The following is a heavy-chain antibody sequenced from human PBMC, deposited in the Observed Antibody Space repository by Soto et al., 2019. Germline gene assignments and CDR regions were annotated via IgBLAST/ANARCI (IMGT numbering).Heavy chain of an antibody. D-gene: IGHD2-2*01. CDR3: ARVGSPAGLDLAS. CDR1: GGSISSYY. CDR2: IHYSGST. Sequence: SETLSLTCTVSGGSISSYYWSWIRQPPGKGLEWIGYIHYSGSTNYNPSLKSRVTISVDTSKNQFSLKLSSVTTADTAVYYCARVGSPAGLDLASGGQGTHGTFS. J-gene: IGHJ1*01. V-gene: IGHV4-59*01.